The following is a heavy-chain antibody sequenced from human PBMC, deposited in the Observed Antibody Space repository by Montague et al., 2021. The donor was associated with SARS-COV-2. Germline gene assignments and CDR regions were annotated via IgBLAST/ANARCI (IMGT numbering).Heavy chain of an antibody. CDR2: IHSGASYA. CDR1: GFTFSSRD. Sequence: SLRLSCAASGFTFSSRDMTWVRQAPGKGLEWVSIIHSGASYASYAGSVKGRFTISRDNSKNTLYLQMNSLRAEDTAVYYCAKGVGQKSSAVDYWGQGTQVTVSS. D-gene: IGHD1-26*01. V-gene: IGHV3-23*03. CDR3: AKGVGQKSSAVDY. J-gene: IGHJ4*02.